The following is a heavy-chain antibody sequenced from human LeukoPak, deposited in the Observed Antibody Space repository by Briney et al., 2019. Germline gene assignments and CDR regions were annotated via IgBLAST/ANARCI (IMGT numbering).Heavy chain of an antibody. V-gene: IGHV1-69*06. Sequence: ASVKVSCKASGGTFSSYAISWVGQAPGQGLEWMGGIIPIFGTANYAQKFQGRVTITADKSTSTAYMELSSLRSEDTAVYYCVRVGWGEQWPPSAGAFDIWGQGTMVTVSS. CDR1: GGTFSSYA. CDR2: IIPIFGTA. D-gene: IGHD6-19*01. J-gene: IGHJ3*02. CDR3: VRVGWGEQWPPSAGAFDI.